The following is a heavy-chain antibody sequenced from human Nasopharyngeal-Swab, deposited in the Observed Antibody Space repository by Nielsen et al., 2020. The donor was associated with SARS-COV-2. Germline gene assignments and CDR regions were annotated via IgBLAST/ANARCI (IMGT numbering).Heavy chain of an antibody. Sequence: SVKVSCKASGGSFSTYAFSWVRQAPGQGLEWMGGIIPSFSRGNYAQKFQDRVTITADEATSTAYMELSSLRSEDTAVYYCARDVHGGSWVFDYWGQGSLVTVSS. J-gene: IGHJ4*02. CDR2: IIPSFSRG. D-gene: IGHD2-15*01. CDR3: ARDVHGGSWVFDY. CDR1: GGSFSTYA. V-gene: IGHV1-69*13.